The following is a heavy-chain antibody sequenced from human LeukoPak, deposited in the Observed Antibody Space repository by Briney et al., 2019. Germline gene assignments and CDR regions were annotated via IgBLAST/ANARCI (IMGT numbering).Heavy chain of an antibody. CDR1: GYTFTGYY. CDR2: INPNSGGT. Sequence: ASVKVSSKASGYTFTGYYMHWVRQAPGQGLEWMGWINPNSGGTNYAQKFQGRVTMTRDTSISTAYMELSRLRSDDTAVYYCARKISGSFIFDYWGQGTLVTVSS. CDR3: ARKISGSFIFDY. V-gene: IGHV1-2*02. D-gene: IGHD1-26*01. J-gene: IGHJ4*02.